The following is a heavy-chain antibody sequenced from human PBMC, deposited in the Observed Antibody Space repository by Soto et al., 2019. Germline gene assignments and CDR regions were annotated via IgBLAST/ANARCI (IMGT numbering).Heavy chain of an antibody. D-gene: IGHD1-26*01. J-gene: IGHJ3*02. CDR2: ISYDGNNK. V-gene: IGHV3-30*03. CDR3: AIIHSGSFGFDI. Sequence: VQLVESGGGVVQPGRSLRLSCTASGLTFNIYDIYWVRQAPGKGLEWVSVISYDGNNKYYADSVKGRFTISRDHSKNTLYLQMDSLRAEDTAVYHCAIIHSGSFGFDIWGQGTMVIFSS. CDR1: GLTFNIYD.